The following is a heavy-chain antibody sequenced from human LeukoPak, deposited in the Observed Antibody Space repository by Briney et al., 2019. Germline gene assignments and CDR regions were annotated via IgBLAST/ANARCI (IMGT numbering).Heavy chain of an antibody. CDR3: ARNLHDYGDYGGAFDI. D-gene: IGHD4-17*01. Sequence: ASVTVSCKASGYTFTSYAMNWVRQVPGQGLEWMGWINTNTGNPTYAQGFTGRFVLSLDTSVSTAYLQISSLKAEDTAVYYCARNLHDYGDYGGAFDIWGQGTMVTVSS. J-gene: IGHJ3*02. CDR2: INTNTGNP. V-gene: IGHV7-4-1*02. CDR1: GYTFTSYA.